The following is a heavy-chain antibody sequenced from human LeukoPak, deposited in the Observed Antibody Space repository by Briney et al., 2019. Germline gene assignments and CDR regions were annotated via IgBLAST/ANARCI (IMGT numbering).Heavy chain of an antibody. J-gene: IGHJ6*04. V-gene: IGHV1-2*02. CDR3: ARDSGRPYYYDSTAPLHV. D-gene: IGHD3-22*01. CDR2: INPNSGGT. CDR1: GYTFSGYY. Sequence: GASVKVSCKASGYTFSGYYMHWVRQAPGQGLEWMGWINPNSGGTYYTQKFQGRVTMTRDTSISTAYMELSRLRSDDTAVYYCARDSGRPYYYDSTAPLHVWGKGTTVTISS.